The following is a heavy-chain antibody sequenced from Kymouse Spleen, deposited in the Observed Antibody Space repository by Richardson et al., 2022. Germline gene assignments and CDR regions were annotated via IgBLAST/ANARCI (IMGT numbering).Heavy chain of an antibody. CDR2: INHSGST. D-gene: IGHD3-9*01. CDR1: GGSFSGYY. Sequence: QVQLQQWGAGLLKPSETLSLTCAVYGGSFSGYYWSWIRQPPGKGLEWIGEINHSGSTNYNPSLKSRVTISVDTSKNQFSLKLSSVTAADTAVYYCARGLRYFDWLPHNWFDPWGQGTLVTVSS. V-gene: IGHV4-34*01. J-gene: IGHJ5*02. CDR3: ARGLRYFDWLPHNWFDP.